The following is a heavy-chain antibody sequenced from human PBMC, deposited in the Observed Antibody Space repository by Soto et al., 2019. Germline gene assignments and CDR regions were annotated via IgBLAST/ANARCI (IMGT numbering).Heavy chain of an antibody. D-gene: IGHD6-6*01. CDR2: IISSSS. CDR3: AREYTSSSGRAFDI. V-gene: IGHV3-21*01. CDR1: GFTFSTYS. J-gene: IGHJ3*02. Sequence: EVQLVESGGGLVKPGGSLRLSCAAFGFTFSTYSMNWVRQAPGKGLEWVSSIISSSSYYADSVKGRFTISRDNAKNSLYLQMNSLRAEDTAVYYCAREYTSSSGRAFDIWGQGTTVTVSS.